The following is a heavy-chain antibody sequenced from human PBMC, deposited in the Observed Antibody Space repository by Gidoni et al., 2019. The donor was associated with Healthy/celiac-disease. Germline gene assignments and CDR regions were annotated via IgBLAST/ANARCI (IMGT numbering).Heavy chain of an antibody. CDR3: ARELGEDGNWFDP. V-gene: IGHV3-20*01. Sequence: EVQLVESGGGVVRRGGCLGLVCAAYGFTCDGYGMTRVRPAPGKGLEWVSCINWNGGSTGYADSVKGRFTISRDNAKNSLYLQMNSLRAEDTALYHCARELGEDGNWFDPWGQGTLVTVSS. CDR1: GFTCDGYG. D-gene: IGHD3-16*01. J-gene: IGHJ5*02. CDR2: INWNGGST.